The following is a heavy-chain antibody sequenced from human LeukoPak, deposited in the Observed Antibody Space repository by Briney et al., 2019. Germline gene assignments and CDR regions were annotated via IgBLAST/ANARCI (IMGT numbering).Heavy chain of an antibody. D-gene: IGHD6-6*01. CDR1: GYTFTGYY. J-gene: IGHJ4*02. CDR3: ARDQRTYYSSSSTSDY. CDR2: INPKSGGP. V-gene: IGHV1-2*06. Sequence: ASVKVSCKGSGYTFTGYYIHWVRQDPGQGVEWMGRINPKSGGPKYAQKFQGRVTRTRDTSISTAYMELSRLRSDDTAVYYCARDQRTYYSSSSTSDYWGQGTLVTVSS.